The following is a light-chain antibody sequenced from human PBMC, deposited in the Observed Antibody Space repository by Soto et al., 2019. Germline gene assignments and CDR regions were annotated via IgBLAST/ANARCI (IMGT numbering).Light chain of an antibody. CDR3: SSYTRSSIPV. CDR1: SSDVGDNNY. CDR2: DVS. J-gene: IGLJ2*01. Sequence: QSVLAQPASVSGSPGQSITISCTGTSSDVGDNNYVSWYQQYPGKAPRFIIYDVSNRPSGVSNRFSGSKSGNTASLTISGLQAEDEAAHYCSSYTRSSIPVFGGGTKVTVL. V-gene: IGLV2-14*03.